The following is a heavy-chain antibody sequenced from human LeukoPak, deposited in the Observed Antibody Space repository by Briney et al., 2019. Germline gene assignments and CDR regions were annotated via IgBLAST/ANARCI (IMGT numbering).Heavy chain of an antibody. Sequence: GESLKISCKGSGYSFTSYWIGWVRQMPGKGLEWMGIIYPGDSDTRYSPSFQGQVTISADKSISTAYLQWSSLKASDTAMYYCARPYYYDSSGYYPFVYWGQGTLVTVSS. J-gene: IGHJ4*02. CDR1: GYSFTSYW. D-gene: IGHD3-22*01. CDR2: IYPGDSDT. CDR3: ARPYYYDSSGYYPFVY. V-gene: IGHV5-51*01.